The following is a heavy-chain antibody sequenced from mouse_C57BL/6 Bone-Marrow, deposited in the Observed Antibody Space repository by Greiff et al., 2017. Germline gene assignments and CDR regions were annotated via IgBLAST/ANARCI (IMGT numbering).Heavy chain of an antibody. J-gene: IGHJ4*01. CDR1: GYTFTSYW. V-gene: IGHV1-69*01. Sequence: QVQLQQPGAELVMPGASVKLSCKASGYTFTSYWMHWVKQRPGQGLEWIGEIDPSDSSTNYNQKFKGKSTLTVDKSSSTAYMQLSSLTSEDSAVYYCARSGDYGDYYAMDYWGQGTSVTVSS. CDR3: ARSGDYGDYYAMDY. CDR2: IDPSDSST. D-gene: IGHD2-4*01.